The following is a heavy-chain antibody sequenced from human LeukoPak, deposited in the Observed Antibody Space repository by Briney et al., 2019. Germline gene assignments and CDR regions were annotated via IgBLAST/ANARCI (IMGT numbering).Heavy chain of an antibody. CDR3: ARLLVS. CDR1: GGATTNDNFY. CDR2: INYSGTT. J-gene: IGHJ4*02. Sequence: SETLSLTCTVSGGATTNDNFYWGWVRQPPGKGLEWVVSINYSGTTYYYPSLRSHLSISVDTSRNQFFLTLNSVTAGDTAVYYCARLLVSWGGGILLSVSS. V-gene: IGHV4-39*01.